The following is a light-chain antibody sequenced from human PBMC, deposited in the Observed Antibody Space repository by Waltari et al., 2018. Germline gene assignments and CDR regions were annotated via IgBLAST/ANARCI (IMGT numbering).Light chain of an antibody. J-gene: IGKJ2*01. Sequence: IQMTQSPSSLSASVGDRVNITCLASQSVVRYLNWYQQHPGQAPKLLIYAASTLQVGVPSRFAGSGSGTDFTLTISGLQPEDFATYYCQQTYYIPPYTFGQGTKVEMK. CDR2: AAS. CDR1: QSVVRY. CDR3: QQTYYIPPYT. V-gene: IGKV1-39*01.